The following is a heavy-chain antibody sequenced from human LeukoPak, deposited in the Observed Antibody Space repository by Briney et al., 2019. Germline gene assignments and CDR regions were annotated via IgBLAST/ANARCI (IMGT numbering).Heavy chain of an antibody. Sequence: PSQSLSLACLLYSGSITSGSYEWGWLRQPGGKGLDWIGRIYTSGSNNYNPSLKSRVTISVDTSKNQVSLKLSSVTAAETAVYYCARDGYNENEYYFDYWGQGTLVTVSS. CDR3: ARDGYNENEYYFDY. J-gene: IGHJ4*02. D-gene: IGHD5-24*01. V-gene: IGHV4-61*02. CDR2: IYTSGSN. CDR1: SGSITSGSYE.